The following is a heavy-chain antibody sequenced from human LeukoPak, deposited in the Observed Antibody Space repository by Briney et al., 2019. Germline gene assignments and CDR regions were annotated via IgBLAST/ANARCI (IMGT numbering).Heavy chain of an antibody. CDR3: ARDRLRIAAAGTSRYYYMDV. CDR2: IYYSGST. V-gene: IGHV4-39*07. D-gene: IGHD6-13*01. J-gene: IGHJ6*03. CDR1: GGSISSSSYY. Sequence: KPSETLSLTCTVSGGSISSSSYYWGWIRQPPGKGLEWIGSIYYSGSTYYNPSLKSRVTISVDTSKNQFSLKLSSVTAADTAVYYCARDRLRIAAAGTSRYYYMDVWGKGTTVTVSS.